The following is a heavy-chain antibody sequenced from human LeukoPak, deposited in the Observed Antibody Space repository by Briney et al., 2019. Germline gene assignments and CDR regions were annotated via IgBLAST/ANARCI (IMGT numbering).Heavy chain of an antibody. CDR1: GFTFTSHW. J-gene: IGHJ4*02. D-gene: IGHD3-22*01. Sequence: GGSLRLACAASGFTFTSHWMSWVRQAPGKGLEWVAQIKQDGIEKYYVDSLKDRFTISRDNGKNSLHLQMNSLRAEDTAVYYCARVVDDPSVYRPFDYWGQGTLVTVSS. CDR2: IKQDGIEK. V-gene: IGHV3-7*01. CDR3: ARVVDDPSVYRPFDY.